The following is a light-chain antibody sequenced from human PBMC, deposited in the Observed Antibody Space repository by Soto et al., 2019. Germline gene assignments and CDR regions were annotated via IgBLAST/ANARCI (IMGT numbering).Light chain of an antibody. CDR3: MHGTHWPWT. J-gene: IGKJ1*01. CDR2: QGS. CDR1: QARVYSDGDTY. Sequence: DVVMTQAPLSLPVTLGQPASISGRSTQARVYSDGDTYLNWFQQRPGQSPRRLIYQGSKRDSGVPDRFRGSGKGTDLTLKISRVESEAVGSDDCMHGTHWPWTFGQATKVEIK. V-gene: IGKV2-30*01.